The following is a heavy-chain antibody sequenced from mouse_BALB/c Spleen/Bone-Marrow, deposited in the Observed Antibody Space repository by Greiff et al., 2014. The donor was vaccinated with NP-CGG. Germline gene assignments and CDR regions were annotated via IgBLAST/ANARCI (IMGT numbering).Heavy chain of an antibody. J-gene: IGHJ2*01. CDR2: IDPANGNT. CDR3: ADLGDY. Sequence: EVQLQQSGAELVKPGASVKLSCSASGFNIKDTYIHWVKQRPEQGLEWIGRIDPANGNTKYDPKFQGKATVTADTSANTGYLQPSSLTSEDTAVYYCADLGDYWGQGTTLTVSS. D-gene: IGHD4-1*01. V-gene: IGHV14-3*02. CDR1: GFNIKDTY.